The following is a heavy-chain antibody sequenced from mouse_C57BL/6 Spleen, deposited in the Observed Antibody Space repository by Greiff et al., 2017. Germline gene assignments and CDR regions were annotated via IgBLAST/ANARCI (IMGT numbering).Heavy chain of an antibody. CDR2: FYPGSGSI. J-gene: IGHJ2*01. D-gene: IGHD1-1*01. CDR3: ARHEDYYGSSYSYFDD. CDR1: GYTFTEYT. V-gene: IGHV1-62-2*01. Sequence: QVQLKESGAELVKPGASVKLSCTASGYTFTEYTIHWVKQRSGQGLEWIGWFYPGSGSIKYNEKFKDKATLTADKSSSTVYLELSRLTSEDSAVYFCARHEDYYGSSYSYFDDWGQGTTLTVSS.